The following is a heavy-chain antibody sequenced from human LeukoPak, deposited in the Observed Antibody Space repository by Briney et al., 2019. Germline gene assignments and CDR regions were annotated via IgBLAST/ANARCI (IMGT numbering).Heavy chain of an antibody. D-gene: IGHD6-13*01. CDR2: INHSGST. CDR3: AREGVAAAGTLYYFDY. Sequence: SETLSLTCAVYGGSFSGYYWSWIRQPPGKGLDWIGEINHSGSTNYNPSLKSRVTISVDTSKNQFSLKLSSVTAADTAVYYCAREGVAAAGTLYYFDYWGQGTLVTVSS. V-gene: IGHV4-34*01. CDR1: GGSFSGYY. J-gene: IGHJ4*02.